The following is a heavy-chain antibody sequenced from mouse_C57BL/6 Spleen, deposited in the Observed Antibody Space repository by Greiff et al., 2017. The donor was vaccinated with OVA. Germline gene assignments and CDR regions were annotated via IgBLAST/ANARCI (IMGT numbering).Heavy chain of an antibody. Sequence: QVQLQQSGAELAKPGASVKLSCKASGYTFTSYWMHWVKQRPGQGLEWIGYINPSSGYTKYNQKFKDKATLTADKSSSTAYMQLSSLTSEDSAVYYCASEGNNGGCAMDYWGQGTSVTVSS. V-gene: IGHV1-7*01. D-gene: IGHD2-1*01. CDR1: GYTFTSYW. CDR3: ASEGNNGGCAMDY. CDR2: INPSSGYT. J-gene: IGHJ4*01.